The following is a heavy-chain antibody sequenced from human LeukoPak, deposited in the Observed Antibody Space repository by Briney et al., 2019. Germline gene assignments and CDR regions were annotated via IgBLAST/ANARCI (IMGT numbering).Heavy chain of an antibody. J-gene: IGHJ4*02. CDR1: GGSISTYY. D-gene: IGHD5-18*01. V-gene: IGHV4-4*07. CDR2: IYTSGST. CDR3: AREASGYSYGYGEH. Sequence: PSETLSLTCTVSGGSISTYYYNWIRQPAGKGLEWLGRIYTSGSTNYNPSLKSRVTMSVDTSKNHLSLKLSSVTAADTAVYYCAREASGYSYGYGEHWGQETLVTVSS.